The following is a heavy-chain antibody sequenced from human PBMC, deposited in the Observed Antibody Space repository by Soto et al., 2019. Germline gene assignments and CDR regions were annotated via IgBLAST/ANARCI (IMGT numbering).Heavy chain of an antibody. V-gene: IGHV4-31*03. CDR3: AREASPPLPGMAL. Sequence: SETLSLTCTVSGGSISSGGYYWSWIRQYPGKGLEWIGYTYYSGSTYYNPSLKSRVTISVDTSKNRFSLKLSSVSAAYAAVYYCAREASPPLPGMALWAQATTVPAP. J-gene: IGHJ6*02. CDR1: GGSISSGGYY. CDR2: TYYSGST.